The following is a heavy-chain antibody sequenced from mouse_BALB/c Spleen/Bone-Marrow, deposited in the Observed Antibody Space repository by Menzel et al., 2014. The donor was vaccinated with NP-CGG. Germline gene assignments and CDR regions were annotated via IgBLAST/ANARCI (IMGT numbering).Heavy chain of an antibody. CDR1: GYTFTSYY. Sequence: QVQLKESGPGLVKPGASVKLSCTASGYTFTSYYIHWVKQRPGQGLEWIGWIYPGDGSTKYNEKFKGKTTLTADNSSSTAYMLLSSLPSEDSAIYFCARKENWAYAMDYWGQGTSVTVSS. D-gene: IGHD4-1*01. J-gene: IGHJ4*01. V-gene: IGHV1S56*01. CDR2: IYPGDGST. CDR3: ARKENWAYAMDY.